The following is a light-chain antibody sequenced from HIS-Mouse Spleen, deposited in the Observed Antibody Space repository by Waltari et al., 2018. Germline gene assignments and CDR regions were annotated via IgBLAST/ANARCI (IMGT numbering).Light chain of an antibody. Sequence: QSSLTQPASVSGSPGQPITISCPGTSSAVVGYNYASWYQQHPGKAPKLMIYEVSNRPSGVSNRFSGSKSGNTASLTISGLQAEDEADYYCSSYTSSSTFFGTGTKVTVL. J-gene: IGLJ1*01. CDR2: EVS. CDR3: SSYTSSSTF. V-gene: IGLV2-14*01. CDR1: SSAVVGYNY.